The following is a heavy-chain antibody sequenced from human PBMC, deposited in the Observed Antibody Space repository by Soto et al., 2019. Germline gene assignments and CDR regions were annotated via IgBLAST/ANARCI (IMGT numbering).Heavy chain of an antibody. D-gene: IGHD5-18*01. Sequence: GGSLRLSCAASGFTFSSYAMHWVRQAPGKGLEWVAVISYDGSNKYYADSVKGRFTISRDNSKNTLYLQMNSLRAEDTAVYYCASGYSYGYELDYWGQGTLVTVSS. CDR3: ASGYSYGYELDY. V-gene: IGHV3-30-3*01. J-gene: IGHJ4*02. CDR2: ISYDGSNK. CDR1: GFTFSSYA.